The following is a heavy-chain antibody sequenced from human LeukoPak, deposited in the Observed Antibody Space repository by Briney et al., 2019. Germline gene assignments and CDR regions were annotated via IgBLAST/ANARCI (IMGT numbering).Heavy chain of an antibody. CDR3: AKGAAVDY. V-gene: IGHV3-66*01. CDR2: IYSGCST. CDR1: GFTVSSNY. D-gene: IGHD6-13*01. J-gene: IGHJ4*02. Sequence: GGSLRLSCAAAGFTVSSNYMSWVRQAPGKGLEWVSVIYSGCSTYYANSVKGRFTISRDNAKNSLYLQMNSLRAEDTAVYYCAKGAAVDYWGQGTLVTVSS.